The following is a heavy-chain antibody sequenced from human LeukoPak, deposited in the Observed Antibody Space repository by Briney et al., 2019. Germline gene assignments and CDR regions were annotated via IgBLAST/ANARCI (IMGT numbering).Heavy chain of an antibody. CDR2: INAGNGNT. CDR1: GYTFTSFA. D-gene: IGHD3-10*01. J-gene: IGHJ4*02. CDR3: ARVGWFGELTSDY. Sequence: ASVKVSCKASGYTFTSFALHWVRQAPGQRLEWMGWINAGNGNTKYSPKFQGRVTITRDTSATTAYMELSSLTSEDTAVYYCARVGWFGELTSDYWGQGTLVTVSS. V-gene: IGHV1-3*01.